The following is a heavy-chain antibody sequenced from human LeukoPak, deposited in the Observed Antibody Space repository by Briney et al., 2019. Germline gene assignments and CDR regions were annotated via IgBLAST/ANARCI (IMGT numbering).Heavy chain of an antibody. D-gene: IGHD6-19*01. J-gene: IGHJ4*02. CDR1: GFTFSSFW. V-gene: IGHV3-7*01. CDR3: SRSSIAVAWN. Sequence: GGSLRLSCAASGFTFSSFWMTWVRQAPGKGLEWVANIKQDGSEKFYVDSVRGQFTISRDNAKNSLYLQMNSLRAEDTAIYYCSRSSIAVAWNWGQGTLVTVSS. CDR2: IKQDGSEK.